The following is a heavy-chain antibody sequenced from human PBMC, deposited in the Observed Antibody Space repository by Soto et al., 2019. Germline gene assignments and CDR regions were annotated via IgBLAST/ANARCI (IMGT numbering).Heavy chain of an antibody. CDR3: ATASSRGYYDSSGYYLFDY. J-gene: IGHJ4*01. CDR2: FDPEDGET. V-gene: IGHV1-24*01. CDR1: GYTLTELS. Sequence: GSSVMVSCKDSGYTLTELSMHWMRQAPGKGLEWMGGFDPEDGETIYAQKFQGRVTMTEDTSTDTAYMELSSLRSEDTAVYYCATASSRGYYDSSGYYLFDYWG. D-gene: IGHD3-22*01.